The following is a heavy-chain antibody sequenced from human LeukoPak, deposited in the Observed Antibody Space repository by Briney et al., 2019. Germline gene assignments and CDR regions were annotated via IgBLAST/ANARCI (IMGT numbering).Heavy chain of an antibody. V-gene: IGHV4-59*08. CDR2: IYYSGST. CDR1: GGSISGYY. Sequence: RPSETLSLTGSVSGGSISGYYWSWIRQPPGKGLEWIGYIYYSGSTNYNPSLKSRVTISVDTSKNQFSLKLSSVTAADTDVYYCARAGILTGSYPDWGQGTLVTVSS. J-gene: IGHJ4*02. D-gene: IGHD3-9*01. CDR3: ARAGILTGSYPD.